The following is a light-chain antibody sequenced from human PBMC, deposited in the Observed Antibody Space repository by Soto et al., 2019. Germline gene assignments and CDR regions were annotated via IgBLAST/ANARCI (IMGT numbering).Light chain of an antibody. CDR1: QSTSSY. CDR3: QQYSSHST. CDR2: QAS. J-gene: IGKJ1*01. Sequence: DIQITQSPSTLSASVSERFTITCRASQSTSSYLAWYQQKPGKAPKLLIYQASSLENGVPSRFSGSGSGTEFSLTISSLQPDDFATYYCQQYSSHSTFGQGTKVDIK. V-gene: IGKV1-5*03.